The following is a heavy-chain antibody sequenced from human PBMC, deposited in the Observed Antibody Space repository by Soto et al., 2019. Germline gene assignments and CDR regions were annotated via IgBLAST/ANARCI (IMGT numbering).Heavy chain of an antibody. V-gene: IGHV4-39*01. CDR3: ASLPTGIKIFGVPYYFDY. Sequence: SETLSLTCTVSGGSISSSSYYWGWIRQPPGKGLEWIGSIYYSGSTYYNPSLKSRVTISVDTSKNQFSLKLSSVTAADTAVYYCASLPTGIKIFGVPYYFDYWGQGTMVIVSS. CDR1: GGSISSSSYY. D-gene: IGHD3-3*01. J-gene: IGHJ4*02. CDR2: IYYSGST.